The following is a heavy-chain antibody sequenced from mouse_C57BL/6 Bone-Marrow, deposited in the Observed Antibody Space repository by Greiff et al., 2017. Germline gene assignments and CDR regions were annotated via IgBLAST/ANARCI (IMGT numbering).Heavy chain of an antibody. Sequence: EVMLVESGGDLVKPGGSLKLSCAASGFTFSSYGMSWVRQTPDKRLEWVATISSGGSYTYYPDSVKGRFTISRDNAKNTLYLQMSSLKSEDTAMYYCARGGITLYYAMDYWGQGPSVTVSS. CDR2: ISSGGSYT. J-gene: IGHJ4*01. D-gene: IGHD2-4*01. V-gene: IGHV5-6*01. CDR3: ARGGITLYYAMDY. CDR1: GFTFSSYG.